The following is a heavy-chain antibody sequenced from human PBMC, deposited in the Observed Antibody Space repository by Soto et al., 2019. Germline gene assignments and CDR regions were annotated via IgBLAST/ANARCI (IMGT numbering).Heavy chain of an antibody. V-gene: IGHV3-48*03. CDR1: GFTLRSYE. Sequence: PGGSLRLSCEASGFTLRSYEMNWVRQAPGKGLEWISYITSSTRTTYYADSVKSRFIISRDNASKSVYLLMNSLSVEDTAIYYCARGNTTIQGDLSYYSGMDVWGQGTTVTVSS. CDR3: ARGNTTIQGDLSYYSGMDV. CDR2: ITSSTRTT. D-gene: IGHD1-1*01. J-gene: IGHJ6*02.